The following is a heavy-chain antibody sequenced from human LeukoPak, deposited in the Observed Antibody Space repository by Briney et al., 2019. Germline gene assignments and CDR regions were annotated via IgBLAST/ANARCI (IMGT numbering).Heavy chain of an antibody. CDR1: GFTFSSYS. J-gene: IGHJ6*03. D-gene: IGHD2-2*01. V-gene: IGHV3-21*01. Sequence: GGSLRLSCAASGFTFSSYSMNWVRQAPGKGLEWVSSISSSSSYIYYADSVKGRFTISRDNAKNLLYLQMNSLRAEDTAVYYCAKDSADIVVVPAAPRYYYYYMDVWGKGTTVTISS. CDR2: ISSSSSYI. CDR3: AKDSADIVVVPAAPRYYYYYMDV.